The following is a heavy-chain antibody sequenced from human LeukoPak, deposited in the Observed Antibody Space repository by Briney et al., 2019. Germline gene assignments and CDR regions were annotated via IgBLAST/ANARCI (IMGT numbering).Heavy chain of an antibody. CDR2: IRQDGSDK. V-gene: IGHV3-7*01. CDR1: GFTSTTAW. CDR3: VVYKYILSWSAFDF. J-gene: IGHJ3*01. Sequence: GGSLPLCCAIAGFTSTTAWMSWGRQAPGKGVGGVADIRQDGSDKYYVDSVKGRFIISRDNAKKSVSLHMNNLRVEDTAVYYCVVYKYILSWSAFDFWGRGTMVTVSS. D-gene: IGHD6-13*01.